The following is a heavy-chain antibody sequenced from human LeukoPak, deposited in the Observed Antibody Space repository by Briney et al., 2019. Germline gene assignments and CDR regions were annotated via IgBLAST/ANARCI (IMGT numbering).Heavy chain of an antibody. D-gene: IGHD1-26*01. J-gene: IGHJ4*01. V-gene: IGHV3-74*03. Sequence: AGGSLRLSCAASGFRFSAFWMHWVRQIPGKGLVWVSRISPDGSTTTYADSVTGRFTISRGNVKNTMYLQMNSLRAEDTAVYYCISDSEGRSGGDDWGQGTQVTVSS. CDR3: ISDSEGRSGGDD. CDR1: GFRFSAFW. CDR2: ISPDGSTT.